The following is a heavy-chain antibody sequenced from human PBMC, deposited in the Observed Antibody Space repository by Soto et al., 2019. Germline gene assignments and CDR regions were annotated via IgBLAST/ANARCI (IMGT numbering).Heavy chain of an antibody. CDR1: GYIMTTYG. CDR2: ISAYNDHT. D-gene: IGHD1-1*01. V-gene: IGHV1-18*01. Sequence: QVQLVQSGTEVKKPGASVKVSCKASGYIMTTYGVSWVRQAPGQGLEWVGWISAYNDHTNYAQKFQGRVTMTTDTSTSTAYMELRVLRSDDTAVYYCARGTYFDYWGQGTLVTVSS. J-gene: IGHJ4*02. CDR3: ARGTYFDY.